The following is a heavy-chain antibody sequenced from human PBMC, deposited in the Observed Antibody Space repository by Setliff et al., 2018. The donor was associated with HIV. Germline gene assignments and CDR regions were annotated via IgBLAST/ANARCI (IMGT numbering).Heavy chain of an antibody. CDR2: IRSKTYSAAT. J-gene: IGHJ4*02. CDR1: GFTIGDYA. CDR3: AKDVPATGVEIDS. Sequence: GGSLRLSCTASGFTIGDYAMSWVRQAPGKGLEWVGFIRSKTYSAATTYAASVKGRFSISRDDSKSIAYLQMNSLKTEDTAVYYCAKDVPATGVEIDSWGQGTLVTVSS. V-gene: IGHV3-49*04. D-gene: IGHD7-27*01.